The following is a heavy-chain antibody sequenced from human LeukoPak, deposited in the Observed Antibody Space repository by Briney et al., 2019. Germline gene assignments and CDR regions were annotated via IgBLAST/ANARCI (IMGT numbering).Heavy chain of an antibody. CDR3: AKRGGWLVLGAFDI. D-gene: IGHD6-19*01. Sequence: GGSLRLSCAASGFTSSSYGMHWVRQAPGKGLEWVAFIRYDGSNKYYADSVKGRFTISRDNSKNTLYLQMNSLRAEDTAVYYCAKRGGWLVLGAFDIWGQGTMVTVSS. V-gene: IGHV3-30*02. CDR2: IRYDGSNK. CDR1: GFTSSSYG. J-gene: IGHJ3*02.